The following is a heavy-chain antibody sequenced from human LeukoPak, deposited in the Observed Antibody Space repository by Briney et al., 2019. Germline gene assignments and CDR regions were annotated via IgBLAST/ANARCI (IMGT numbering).Heavy chain of an antibody. V-gene: IGHV3-23*01. CDR2: ISGSGGST. CDR3: ACNGGVVVVPAAPNDY. CDR1: GFTFSSYA. J-gene: IGHJ4*02. Sequence: GGSLRRSCAASGFTFSSYAMSWVRQAPGKGLEWVSAISGSGGSTYYADSVKGRFTISRDNSKNTLYLQMNSLRAEDTAVYYCACNGGVVVVPAAPNDYWGQGTLVTVSS. D-gene: IGHD2-2*01.